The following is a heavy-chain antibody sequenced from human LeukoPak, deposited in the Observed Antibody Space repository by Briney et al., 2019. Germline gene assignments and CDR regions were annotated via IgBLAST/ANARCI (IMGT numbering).Heavy chain of an antibody. Sequence: SQTLSLTCTVSGGSISSGDYYWSWIRQPPGKGLEWIGYIYYSGSTYYNPSLKSRVTISVDTSKNQFSLKLSSVTAADTAVYYCARDQGVALYYYYGMDVWGQGTTVTVSS. CDR3: ARDQGVALYYYYGMDV. CDR2: IYYSGST. CDR1: GGSISSGDYY. V-gene: IGHV4-30-4*01. D-gene: IGHD3-3*01. J-gene: IGHJ6*02.